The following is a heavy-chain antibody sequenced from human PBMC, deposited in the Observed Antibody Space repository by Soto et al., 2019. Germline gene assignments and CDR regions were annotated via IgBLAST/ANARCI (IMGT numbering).Heavy chain of an antibody. J-gene: IGHJ4*02. D-gene: IGHD1-26*01. Sequence: QVPLVQSGAEVKKPGASVKVSCKASGYTFTSYAMHWVRQAPGQRLEWMGWINAGNGNTKYSQKFQGRVTITADESTSTAYMELSSLRSEDTAVYYCARASEIGSPNDYWGQGTLVTVSS. V-gene: IGHV1-3*01. CDR2: INAGNGNT. CDR1: GYTFTSYA. CDR3: ARASEIGSPNDY.